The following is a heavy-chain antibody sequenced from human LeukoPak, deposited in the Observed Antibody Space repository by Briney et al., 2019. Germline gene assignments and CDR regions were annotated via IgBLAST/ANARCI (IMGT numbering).Heavy chain of an antibody. Sequence: SETLSLTCAVYGGSFSGYYWSWIRQPPGKGLEWVGEINHSGSTNYNPSLKSRVTISVDTSKNQFSVKLSSVTAADTAVYYCARGGECGYLPHFDYWGQGTLVTVSS. V-gene: IGHV4-34*01. J-gene: IGHJ4*02. D-gene: IGHD3-22*01. CDR1: GGSFSGYY. CDR2: INHSGST. CDR3: ARGGECGYLPHFDY.